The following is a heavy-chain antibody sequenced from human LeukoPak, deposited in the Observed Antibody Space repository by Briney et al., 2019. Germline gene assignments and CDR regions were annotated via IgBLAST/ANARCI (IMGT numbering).Heavy chain of an antibody. CDR3: ARADVSLVRGITTFDY. V-gene: IGHV3-7*01. D-gene: IGHD3-10*01. J-gene: IGHJ4*02. CDR1: GFTFSSYW. CDR2: IKQDGSEK. Sequence: PGGSLRLSCAASGFTFSSYWMSWVRQAPGKGLEWVANIKQDGSEKYYVDSVKGRFTISRDSAKNSMYLQMNSLRAEDKAVYYCARADVSLVRGITTFDYWGQGTLVTVSS.